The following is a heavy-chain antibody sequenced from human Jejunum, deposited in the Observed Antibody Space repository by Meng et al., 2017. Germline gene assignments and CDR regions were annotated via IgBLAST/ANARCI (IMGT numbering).Heavy chain of an antibody. CDR3: AKRFYYVSGSIDY. J-gene: IGHJ4*02. CDR2: ITGSGGTT. Sequence: VLMRGAGGGLVQAGGPLRLSVAASGFTFSSYTMNWVRQAPGKGLGWVSAITGSGGTTYYADSVKGRFAISRDNSKNTLYLQMSSLRAEDTAVYYCAKRFYYVSGSIDYWGQGTLVTVSS. V-gene: IGHV3-23*01. CDR1: GFTFSSYT. D-gene: IGHD3-10*01.